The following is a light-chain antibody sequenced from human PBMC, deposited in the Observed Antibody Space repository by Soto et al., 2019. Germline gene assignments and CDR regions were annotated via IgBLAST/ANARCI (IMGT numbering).Light chain of an antibody. V-gene: IGKV3-20*01. Sequence: QSPGTLSLSPGERATLSCRASQSVRSNFLGWYQQKPGQAPRLLLHGASFRATGIPDRFSGSGSGTDFTLTISRLEPEDFAVYYCQQYGSLPRTFGQGTKVDIK. J-gene: IGKJ1*01. CDR1: QSVRSNF. CDR3: QQYGSLPRT. CDR2: GAS.